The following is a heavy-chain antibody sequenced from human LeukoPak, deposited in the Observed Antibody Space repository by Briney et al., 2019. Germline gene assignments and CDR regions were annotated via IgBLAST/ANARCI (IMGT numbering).Heavy chain of an antibody. CDR3: ARELGGNGFQH. Sequence: SVTVSCKASGGTFSGYAISWVRQAPGQGLEWMGRIIPIFGTANYAQKFQGRVTITTDESTSTAYMELSSLRSEDTAVCYCARELGGNGFQHWGQGTLVTVSS. CDR2: IIPIFGTA. V-gene: IGHV1-69*05. CDR1: GGTFSGYA. D-gene: IGHD4-23*01. J-gene: IGHJ1*01.